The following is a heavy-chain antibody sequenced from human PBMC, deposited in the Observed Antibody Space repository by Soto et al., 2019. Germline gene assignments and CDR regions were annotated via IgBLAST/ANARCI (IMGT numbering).Heavy chain of an antibody. D-gene: IGHD1-26*01. Sequence: GGSLRLSCAASGFTFSDYYMSWIRQAPGKGLEWVSYITNNGSTTYYADSAKGRFTISRDNSKNTLYLQMNSLRAEDTSVYYCAKEGGLSGSYYISSSYYFDYWGQGTLVTVSS. J-gene: IGHJ4*02. V-gene: IGHV3-11*04. CDR2: ITNNGSTT. CDR3: AKEGGLSGSYYISSSYYFDY. CDR1: GFTFSDYY.